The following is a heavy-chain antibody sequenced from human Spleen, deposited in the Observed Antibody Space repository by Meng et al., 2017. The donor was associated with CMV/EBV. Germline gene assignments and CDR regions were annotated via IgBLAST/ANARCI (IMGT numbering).Heavy chain of an antibody. CDR3: AKGHNLYDSSANLVGSYFDY. CDR2: ISGSGGST. J-gene: IGHJ4*02. Sequence: GESLKISCAASGFTFSSYAMSWARQAPGKGLEWVSAISGSGGSTYYADSVKGRFTISRDNSKNTLYLQMNSLRAEDTAVYYCAKGHNLYDSSANLVGSYFDYWGQGTLVTVSS. CDR1: GFTFSSYA. V-gene: IGHV3-23*01. D-gene: IGHD3-22*01.